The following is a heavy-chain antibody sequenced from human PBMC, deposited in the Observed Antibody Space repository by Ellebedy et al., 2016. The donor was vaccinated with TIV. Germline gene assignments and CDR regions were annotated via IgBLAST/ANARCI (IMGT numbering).Heavy chain of an antibody. D-gene: IGHD3-10*01. J-gene: IGHJ3*02. CDR1: GFTFSSYA. V-gene: IGHV3-30*04. CDR3: ANVCFNTMVCSGAFDI. Sequence: GESLKISCAASGFTFSSYAMHWVRQAPGKGLEWVAVISYDGSNKYYADSVKGRFTISRDNSKNTLYLQMNSLRAEDAAVYYCANVCFNTMVCSGAFDIWGQGTMVTVSS. CDR2: ISYDGSNK.